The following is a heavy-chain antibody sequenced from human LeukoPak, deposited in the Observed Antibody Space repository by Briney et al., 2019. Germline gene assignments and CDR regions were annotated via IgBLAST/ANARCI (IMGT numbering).Heavy chain of an antibody. V-gene: IGHV3-30*18. Sequence: GGSLRLSCAASGFTFSSYGMHWVRQAPGKGLEWVAVISYDGSNKYYADSVKGRFTISRDNSKNTLYLQMNSLRAEDTAVYYCAKGGTLSAAPPDYWGQGTLVTVSP. D-gene: IGHD2-2*01. J-gene: IGHJ4*02. CDR3: AKGGTLSAAPPDY. CDR1: GFTFSSYG. CDR2: ISYDGSNK.